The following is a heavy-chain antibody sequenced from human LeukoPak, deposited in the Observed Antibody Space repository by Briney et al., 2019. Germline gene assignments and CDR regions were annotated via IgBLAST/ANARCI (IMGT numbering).Heavy chain of an antibody. Sequence: PSETLSLTCTVSGGSISSYYWSWIRQPAGKGLEWIGRIYTSGSTNYNPSLKSRVTMSVDTSKNQFSLKLSSVTAADTAVYYCARDISDITMVRGVNYYYYYMDVWGKGTTVTVSS. CDR3: ARDISDITMVRGVNYYYYYMDV. CDR2: IYTSGST. J-gene: IGHJ6*03. D-gene: IGHD3-10*01. V-gene: IGHV4-4*07. CDR1: GGSISSYY.